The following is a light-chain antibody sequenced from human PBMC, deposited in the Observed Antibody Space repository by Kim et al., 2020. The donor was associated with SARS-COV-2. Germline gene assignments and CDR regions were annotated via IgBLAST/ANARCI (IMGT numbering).Light chain of an antibody. CDR1: NSDVGSYNF. J-gene: IGLJ3*02. CDR2: DVN. V-gene: IGLV2-14*03. Sequence: GQSNSTSCTATNSDVGSYNFVSWYQQYPGNDPKLIIYDVNKWPSGVSNRFSGSKSGSTASLTISGLQTEDEADYYCSSYRGSNTWVFGGGTQLTVL. CDR3: SSYRGSNTWV.